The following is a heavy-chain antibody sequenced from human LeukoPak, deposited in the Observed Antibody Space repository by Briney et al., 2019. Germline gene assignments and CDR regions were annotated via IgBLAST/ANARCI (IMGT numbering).Heavy chain of an antibody. D-gene: IGHD3-10*01. CDR1: GGSISSGDYY. CDR3: ARVYYGSGSYPTLYYYYYMDV. V-gene: IGHV4-30-4*08. J-gene: IGHJ6*03. CDR2: IYYSGST. Sequence: PSETLSLTCTVSGGSISSGDYYWRWICQPPGKGLEWIGYIYYSGSTYYHPSLKSRVTISVDTSKNQFSLKLSSVTAADTAVYYCARVYYGSGSYPTLYYYYYMDVWGKGTTVTVSS.